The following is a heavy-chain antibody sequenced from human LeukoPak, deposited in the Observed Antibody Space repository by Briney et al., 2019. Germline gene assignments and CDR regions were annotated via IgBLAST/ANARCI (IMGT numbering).Heavy chain of an antibody. D-gene: IGHD3-10*01. J-gene: IGHJ4*02. Sequence: GGSLRLSCAASGFTFFTYGMHWVRQAPGKGLEWVSYISSSSGSIHYADSVKGRFTISRDNAKKSLYLQMSSLRDEDTAVYYCARDYYYGFYYWGQGTLVTVSS. CDR3: ARDYYYGFYY. CDR2: ISSSSGSI. V-gene: IGHV3-48*02. CDR1: GFTFFTYG.